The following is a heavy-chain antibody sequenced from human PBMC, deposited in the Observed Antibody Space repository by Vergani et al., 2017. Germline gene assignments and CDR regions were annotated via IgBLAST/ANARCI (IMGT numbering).Heavy chain of an antibody. CDR2: ISSSGSTI. CDR1: GFTFSSYE. V-gene: IGHV3-48*03. D-gene: IGHD3-22*01. J-gene: IGHJ4*02. Sequence: EVQLVESGGGLVQPGGSLRLSCAASGFTFSSYEMNWVRQAPGKGLEWVSYISSSGSTIYYADSVKGRFTISRDNAKNSLYLQMNSLRAEDTAVYYCARLSYDTTPYLQGGYDCWGQGTLVSVSS. CDR3: ARLSYDTTPYLQGGYDC.